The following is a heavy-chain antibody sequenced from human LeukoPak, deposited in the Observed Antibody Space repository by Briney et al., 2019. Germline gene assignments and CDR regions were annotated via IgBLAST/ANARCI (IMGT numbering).Heavy chain of an antibody. CDR1: AFTFGDYA. CDR2: IRSKAYDGTT. CDR3: TRDGREVDY. Sequence: PGGSLRLSCTASAFTFGDYAMSCVRQAPGKGLEWVIFIRSKAYDGTTEYAGSVKGRINISGNDSKSIVYLQLNRVKPEDKAVYYCTRDGREVDYWGQGTLVTVSS. V-gene: IGHV3-49*04. J-gene: IGHJ4*02.